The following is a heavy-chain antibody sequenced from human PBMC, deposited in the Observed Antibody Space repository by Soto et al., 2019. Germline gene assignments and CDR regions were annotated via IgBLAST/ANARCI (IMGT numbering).Heavy chain of an antibody. CDR1: GFTFSSYA. J-gene: IGHJ5*02. V-gene: IGHV3-23*01. CDR3: AKDVGSSPYNWVDP. D-gene: IGHD6-13*01. Sequence: EVQLLESGGGLVQPGGSLRLSCAASGFTFSSYAMTWVRQAPGKGLEWVSAISGGGDSTYYADSVKGRFTISRDNSQNTLYHQTNSLRAEDTALYYCAKDVGSSPYNWVDPWGQGTLVTVSS. CDR2: ISGGGDST.